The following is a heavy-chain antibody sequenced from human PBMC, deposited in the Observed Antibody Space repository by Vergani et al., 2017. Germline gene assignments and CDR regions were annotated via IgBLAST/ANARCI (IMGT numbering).Heavy chain of an antibody. V-gene: IGHV1-69-2*01. D-gene: IGHD3-16*01. CDR1: GYTITDYY. J-gene: IGHJ4*02. CDR3: TTDHYYDLSPI. Sequence: EVQLVQSGAEVKKPGTTVKISCRVSGYTITDYYLHWVQQAPGKGLDWVGLFDPKDGETIYAERFQGRVTIIADTSSDTTYMEMSSLRSEDTAVYYCTTDHYYDLSPIWGQGTPVTVSS. CDR2: FDPKDGET.